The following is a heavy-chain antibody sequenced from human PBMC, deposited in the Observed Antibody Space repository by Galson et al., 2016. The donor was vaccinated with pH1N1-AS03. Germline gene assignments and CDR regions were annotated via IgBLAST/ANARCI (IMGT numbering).Heavy chain of an antibody. D-gene: IGHD3-10*01. CDR3: ARGKEGYFYGMDV. J-gene: IGHJ6*02. V-gene: IGHV3-13*01. Sequence: SLRLSCAGAGFTFSSHDMYWVRQPPGKGLEWVSVSGTAGDTYYAGSVKGRFTISRENAKNSLYLQMNSLRAGDTAVYYCARGKEGYFYGMDVWGQGTTVTVSS. CDR2: SGTAGDT. CDR1: GFTFSSHD.